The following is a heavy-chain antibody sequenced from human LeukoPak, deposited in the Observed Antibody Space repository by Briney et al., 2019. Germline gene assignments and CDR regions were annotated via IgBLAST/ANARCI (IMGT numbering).Heavy chain of an antibody. D-gene: IGHD3-10*01. CDR1: GGSISSYY. CDR2: IYYSGST. CDR3: ARLPITMVRGVRDAFDI. J-gene: IGHJ3*02. V-gene: IGHV4-59*08. Sequence: SETLSLTCTVSGGSISSYYWSWIRQPPGKGLEWIGYIYYSGSTNYNPSLKSRVTISVDTSKNQFSLKLSSVTAADTAVYYCARLPITMVRGVRDAFDIWGQGTMVTVSS.